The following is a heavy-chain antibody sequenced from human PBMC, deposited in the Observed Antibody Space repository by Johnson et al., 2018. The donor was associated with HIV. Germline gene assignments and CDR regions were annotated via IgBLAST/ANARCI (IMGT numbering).Heavy chain of an antibody. D-gene: IGHD3-22*01. Sequence: VQLVESGGGLAQPGGSLRLSCAASGITVSSNYMSWVRQAPGKGLEWVANIKQDGSETFYADPVKGRFIISRDNARNSVFLQMNSLRAEDTAVYYWARGAYYYLIWGQGTMVTVSS. CDR2: IKQDGSET. J-gene: IGHJ3*01. CDR3: ARGAYYYLI. CDR1: GITVSSNY. V-gene: IGHV3-7*01.